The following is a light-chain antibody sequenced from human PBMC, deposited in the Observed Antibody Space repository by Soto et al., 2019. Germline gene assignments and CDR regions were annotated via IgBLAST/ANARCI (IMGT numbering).Light chain of an antibody. CDR3: QQRSNWPPIT. J-gene: IGKJ5*01. V-gene: IGKV3D-20*02. CDR2: GAS. Sequence: EILFRRSAVALCLAPCERATRACRAIQSVSSSYLAWYQQQLGQAPRLLVYGASSRATGIPDRFSGSGSGTDFTLTISSLEPEDFAVYYCQQRSNWPPITFGQGTRLEIK. CDR1: QSVSSSY.